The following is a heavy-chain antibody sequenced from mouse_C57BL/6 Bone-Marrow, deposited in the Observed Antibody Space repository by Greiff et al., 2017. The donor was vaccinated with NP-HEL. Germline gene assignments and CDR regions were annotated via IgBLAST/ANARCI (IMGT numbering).Heavy chain of an antibody. J-gene: IGHJ3*01. V-gene: IGHV2-5*01. D-gene: IGHD2-3*01. CDR1: GFSLTSCG. CDR3: AKFDGYYVY. CDR2: FWRGGST. Sequence: QVQLQQSGPGLVQPSQSLSITCTVSGFSLTSCGLHWVRQSPGKGLVWWGVFWRGGSTDYNAAFMSRLSITKDSSKSQVFFKMNSLQADDTAIYYYAKFDGYYVYWGQGTLVTVSA.